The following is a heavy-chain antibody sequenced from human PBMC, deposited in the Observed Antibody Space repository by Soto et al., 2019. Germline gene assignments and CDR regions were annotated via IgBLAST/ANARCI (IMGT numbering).Heavy chain of an antibody. J-gene: IGHJ5*02. V-gene: IGHV4-39*01. CDR3: ARATDSITIFGVVIGGGFDP. CDR2: IYYSGST. CDR1: GGSISSSSYY. Sequence: PSETLSLTCTVSGGSISSSSYYWGWIRQPPGKGLEWIGSIYYSGSTYYNPSLKSRVTISVDTSKNQFSLKLSSVTAADTAVYYCARATDSITIFGVVIGGGFDPWGQGTLVTVSS. D-gene: IGHD3-3*01.